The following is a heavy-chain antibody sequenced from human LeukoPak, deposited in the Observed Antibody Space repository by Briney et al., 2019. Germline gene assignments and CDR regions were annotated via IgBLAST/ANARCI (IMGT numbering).Heavy chain of an antibody. CDR1: GFLLRTSGMC. D-gene: IGHD6-19*01. J-gene: IGHJ4*02. Sequence: ESGPTLVNPTQTLTLTCTFSGFLLRTSGMCVSWIRQPPGKALEWLARIDWDDDKYYSTSLKTRLTISKDTSKNQVVLTMTNMDPVDTATYYCARSVSGWGNFDYWGQGTLVTVSS. CDR3: ARSVSGWGNFDY. CDR2: IDWDDDK. V-gene: IGHV2-70*11.